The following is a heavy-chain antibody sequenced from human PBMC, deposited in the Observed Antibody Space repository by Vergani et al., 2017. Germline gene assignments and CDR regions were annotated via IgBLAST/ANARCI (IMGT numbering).Heavy chain of an antibody. Sequence: QVQLQESGPGLVKPSGTLSLTCTVSGGSISSYYWSWIRQPPGKGLEWIGYIYYSGSTNYNPSLKSRVTISVDTSKNQFSLKLSSVTAADTAVYYCARVVYSSSWPYYYYYMDVWGKGTTVTVSS. CDR1: GGSISSYY. CDR3: ARVVYSSSWPYYYYYMDV. CDR2: IYYSGST. V-gene: IGHV4-59*01. D-gene: IGHD6-13*01. J-gene: IGHJ6*03.